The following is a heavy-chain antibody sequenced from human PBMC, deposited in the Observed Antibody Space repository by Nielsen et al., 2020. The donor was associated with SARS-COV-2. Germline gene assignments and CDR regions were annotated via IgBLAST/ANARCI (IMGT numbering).Heavy chain of an antibody. Sequence: GESLKISCAASGFTFSSYSMNWVRQAPGKGLEWVSSISSSSSYIYYADSVKGRFTISRDNAKNSLYLQMNSLRAEDTALYYCASRGHDSSGYYDYWGQGTLVTVSS. D-gene: IGHD3-22*01. V-gene: IGHV3-21*01. CDR3: ASRGHDSSGYYDY. J-gene: IGHJ4*02. CDR1: GFTFSSYS. CDR2: ISSSSSYI.